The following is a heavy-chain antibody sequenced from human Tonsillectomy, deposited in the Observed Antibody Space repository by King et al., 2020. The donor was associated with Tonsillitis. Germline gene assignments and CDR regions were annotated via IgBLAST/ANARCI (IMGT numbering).Heavy chain of an antibody. CDR2: ISNDGGST. Sequence: VQLVESGGGLVQPGGSLRLSCGASGFTFHSHAMHWVRQAPGKGPEYVSGISNDGGSTFYANSVKGRFTISRDNSKNTLYLQLGSLRGEDMAVYYCARDRGYSGYDSQLDYWVQGTLVAVSS. V-gene: IGHV3-64*01. D-gene: IGHD5-12*01. CDR1: GFTFHSHA. J-gene: IGHJ4*02. CDR3: ARDRGYSGYDSQLDY.